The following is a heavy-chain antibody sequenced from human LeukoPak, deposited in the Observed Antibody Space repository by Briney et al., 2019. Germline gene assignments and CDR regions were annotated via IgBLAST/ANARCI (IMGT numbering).Heavy chain of an antibody. J-gene: IGHJ4*02. CDR3: AREGSQWYYDSSGYPGALGY. CDR1: GGTFSSCA. V-gene: IGHV1-69*05. D-gene: IGHD3-22*01. CDR2: IIPIFGTA. Sequence: KVSCNASGGTFSSCAISWVRQAPGQGLEWMGRIIPIFGTANYAQKFQGRVTITTDESTSTAYMELSSLRSEDTAVYYCAREGSQWYYDSSGYPGALGYWGQGTLVTVSS.